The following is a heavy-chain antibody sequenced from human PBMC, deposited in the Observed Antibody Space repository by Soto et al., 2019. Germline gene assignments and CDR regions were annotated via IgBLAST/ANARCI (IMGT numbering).Heavy chain of an antibody. CDR2: IYYSGST. D-gene: IGHD3-22*01. Sequence: SDTLSLTCTVSGGSISSGDYYWCWIRQHPGKGLEWIGYIYYSGSTYYNPSLKSRVTISVDTSKNQFSLKLSSVTAADTAVYYCAREHYYDSSGYYYVFDYWGQGTLVTVSS. CDR3: AREHYYDSSGYYYVFDY. V-gene: IGHV4-31*03. CDR1: GGSISSGDYY. J-gene: IGHJ4*02.